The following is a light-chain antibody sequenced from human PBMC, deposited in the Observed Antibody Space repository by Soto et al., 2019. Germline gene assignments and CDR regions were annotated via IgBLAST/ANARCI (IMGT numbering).Light chain of an antibody. CDR2: GAS. J-gene: IGKJ1*01. V-gene: IGKV3-15*01. CDR3: QQCGGSPT. CDR1: QSISSN. Sequence: IVMTQSPAPLSVSTGERATLSCRASQSISSNLAWYQQKPGQAPRLLIYGASTRATGIPARFSGSGSGTDFTLTISRLEPEDFAMYYCQQCGGSPTVGQGTKVDIK.